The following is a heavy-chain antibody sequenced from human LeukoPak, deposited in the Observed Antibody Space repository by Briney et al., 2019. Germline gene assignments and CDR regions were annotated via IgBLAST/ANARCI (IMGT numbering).Heavy chain of an antibody. V-gene: IGHV4-39*07. CDR3: ARDTSYCTSTSCHFNWFDP. CDR2: VYYSGNT. CDR1: GGSISSSRYY. Sequence: SETLSLTCTVSGGSISSSRYYWGWIRQPPGKGLEWIGSVYYSGNTYYNPSLKSRVTISVDTSKNQFSLKLSSVTAADTAVYYCARDTSYCTSTSCHFNWFDPWGQGTLVTVSS. J-gene: IGHJ5*02. D-gene: IGHD2-2*01.